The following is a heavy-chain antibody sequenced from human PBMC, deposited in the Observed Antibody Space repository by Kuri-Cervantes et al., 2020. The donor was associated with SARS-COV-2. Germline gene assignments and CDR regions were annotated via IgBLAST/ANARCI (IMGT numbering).Heavy chain of an antibody. Sequence: GGSLRLSCAASGFTFSSYAMSWVRQAPEKGLEWVSAISGSGGSTYYADSVKGRFTISRDNSKNTLYLQMNSLRAEDTAVYYCAKDGLAAAGLHYYYYYGMDVWGQGTTVTVSS. CDR3: AKDGLAAAGLHYYYYYGMDV. D-gene: IGHD6-13*01. CDR1: GFTFSSYA. CDR2: ISGSGGST. J-gene: IGHJ6*02. V-gene: IGHV3-23*01.